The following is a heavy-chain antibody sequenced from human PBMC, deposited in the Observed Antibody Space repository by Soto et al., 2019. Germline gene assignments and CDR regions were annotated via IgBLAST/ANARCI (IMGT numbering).Heavy chain of an antibody. CDR1: GGSISGGVGGLYY. D-gene: IGHD4-17*01. CDR3: AREVIPLTTDWYFDL. V-gene: IGHV4-30-4*01. J-gene: IGHJ2*01. CDR2: IYDSGST. Sequence: QLQLRESGPGLVKPSETLSLTCTVSGGSISGGVGGLYYWSWIRQPPGKGLGWIGYIYDSGSTYYNPSLKRRVTISVHTSKNQFSLRLSSVTAADTAVYYCAREVIPLTTDWYFDLWGRGTLVTVSS.